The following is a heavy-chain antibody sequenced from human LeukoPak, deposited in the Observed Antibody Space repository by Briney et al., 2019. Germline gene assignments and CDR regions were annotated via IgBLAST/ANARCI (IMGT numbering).Heavy chain of an antibody. J-gene: IGHJ4*02. CDR1: GFTFSSYA. CDR2: ISGSGGST. V-gene: IGHV3-23*01. Sequence: GGSLRLSCAASGFTFSSYAMSWVRQAPGKGLEWVSAISGSGGSTYYTDSVKGRFTISRDNSKNTLYLQMNSLRAEDTAVYYCAKVSTERYYYDSSGYYQYFDYWGQGTLVTVSS. CDR3: AKVSTERYYYDSSGYYQYFDY. D-gene: IGHD3-22*01.